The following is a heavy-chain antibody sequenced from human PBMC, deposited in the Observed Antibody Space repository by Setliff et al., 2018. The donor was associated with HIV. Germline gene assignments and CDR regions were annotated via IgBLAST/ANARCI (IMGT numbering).Heavy chain of an antibody. CDR2: LASYNDDA. V-gene: IGHV1-18*01. J-gene: IGHJ4*02. Sequence: ASVKVSCKASGYTFTNYGITWVRQAPGHGLEWMGWLASYNDDANYAQNLQGRVTMTTDKSTSTAYMELRSLRSDDTAVYYCARGQYGDELFDYWGQGTRVTVSS. D-gene: IGHD4-17*01. CDR1: GYTFTNYG. CDR3: ARGQYGDELFDY.